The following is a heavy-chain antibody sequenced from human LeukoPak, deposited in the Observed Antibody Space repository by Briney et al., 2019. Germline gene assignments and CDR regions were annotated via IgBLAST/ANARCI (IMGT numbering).Heavy chain of an antibody. D-gene: IGHD1-20*01. CDR2: IDTNTGNP. Sequence: ASVKVSCKASGYILIRYAMNGRRQAPGQGLEWMGVIDTNTGNPTYAPAYTGLFVFSLDTSVSTAYLQISSLRAEDTAVYYCARADSPPRITQVGYSMDVWDQGTTVTISS. J-gene: IGHJ6*02. V-gene: IGHV7-4-1*02. CDR3: ARADSPPRITQVGYSMDV. CDR1: GYILIRYA.